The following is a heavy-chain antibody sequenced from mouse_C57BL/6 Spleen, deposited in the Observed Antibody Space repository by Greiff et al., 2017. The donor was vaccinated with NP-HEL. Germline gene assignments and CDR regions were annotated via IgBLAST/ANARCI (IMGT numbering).Heavy chain of an antibody. CDR2: IDPSDSYT. Sequence: QVQLQQPGAELVMPGASVKLSCKASGYTFTSYWMHWVKQRPGQGLEWIGEIDPSDSYTNYNQKFKGKSTLTVDKSSSTAYMQLSSLTSEDSAVYYCASQDPYYYGSSSAWFAYWGQGTLVTVSA. D-gene: IGHD1-1*01. CDR3: ASQDPYYYGSSSAWFAY. V-gene: IGHV1-69*01. J-gene: IGHJ3*01. CDR1: GYTFTSYW.